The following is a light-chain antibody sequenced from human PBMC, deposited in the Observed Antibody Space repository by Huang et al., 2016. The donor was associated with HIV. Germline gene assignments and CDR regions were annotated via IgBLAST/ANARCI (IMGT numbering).Light chain of an antibody. CDR2: DAS. Sequence: EIVLTQSPATLSLSPGERATLSCRASQSVSSYLAWYQQKPGQAPRLLIYDASNRATGIPARFSGSGSGTDFTLTINSLEPEDFAVYYCQQRSHWWTFGQGTKVEIK. CDR1: QSVSSY. J-gene: IGKJ1*01. CDR3: QQRSHWWT. V-gene: IGKV3-11*01.